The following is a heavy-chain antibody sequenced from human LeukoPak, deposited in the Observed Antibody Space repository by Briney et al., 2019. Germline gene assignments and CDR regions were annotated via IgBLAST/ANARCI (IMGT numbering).Heavy chain of an antibody. J-gene: IGHJ5*02. V-gene: IGHV4-59*01. D-gene: IGHD6-19*01. CDR1: GGSISSYY. CDR3: ARAHVQWLVPRWFDP. CDR2: IYYSGST. Sequence: KPSETLSLTRTVSGGSISSYYWSWIRQPPGKGLEWIGYIYYSGSTNYNPSLKSRVTISVDTSKNQFSLKLSSVTAADTAMYYCARAHVQWLVPRWFDPWGQGTLVTVSS.